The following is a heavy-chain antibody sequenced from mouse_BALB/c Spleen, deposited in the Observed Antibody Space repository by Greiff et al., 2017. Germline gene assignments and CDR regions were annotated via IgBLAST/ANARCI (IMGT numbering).Heavy chain of an antibody. Sequence: EVKLQESGPGLVKPSQSLSLTCSVTGYSITSGYYWNWIRQFPGNKLEWMGYISYDGSNNYNPSLKNRISITRDTSKNQFFLKLNSVTTEDTATYYCARERGIYDGYYGFAYWGQGTLVTVSA. D-gene: IGHD2-3*01. V-gene: IGHV3-6*02. CDR2: ISYDGSN. J-gene: IGHJ3*01. CDR3: ARERGIYDGYYGFAY. CDR1: GYSITSGYY.